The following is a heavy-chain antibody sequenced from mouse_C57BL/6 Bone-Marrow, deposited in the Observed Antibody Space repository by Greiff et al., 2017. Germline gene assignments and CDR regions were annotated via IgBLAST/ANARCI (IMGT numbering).Heavy chain of an antibody. Sequence: QVQLQQSGAELARPGASVKLSCKASGYTFTSYGISWVKQRTGQGLEWIGEIYPRSGNTYYNEKFKGKATLTADKSSSTAYMELRSLTSEDSAVYFWARLGVRRYYFDYWGQGTTLTVSS. V-gene: IGHV1-81*01. J-gene: IGHJ2*01. CDR2: IYPRSGNT. D-gene: IGHD1-2*01. CDR3: ARLGVRRYYFDY. CDR1: GYTFTSYG.